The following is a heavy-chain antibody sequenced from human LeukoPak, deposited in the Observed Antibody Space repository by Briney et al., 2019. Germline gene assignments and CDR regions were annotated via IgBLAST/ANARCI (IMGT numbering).Heavy chain of an antibody. CDR1: GVSFSSYY. V-gene: IGHV4-59*01. CDR3: ATRKLGNDY. CDR2: IFYNGNT. Sequence: TSETLSLTCTVSGVSFSSYYWSWLRQPPGKGLEWIAYIFYNGNTKYNPSLKSRVTISADTSKNQFSPKLYSVTAADTAVYYCATRKLGNDYWGQGTLVTVSS. J-gene: IGHJ4*02. D-gene: IGHD7-27*01.